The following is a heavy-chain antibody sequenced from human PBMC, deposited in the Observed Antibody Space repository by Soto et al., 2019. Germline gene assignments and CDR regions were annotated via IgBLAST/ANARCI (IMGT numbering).Heavy chain of an antibody. CDR3: ARSRIAGTTSIFDY. CDR2: IYPGDSDT. J-gene: IGHJ4*02. D-gene: IGHD1-20*01. V-gene: IGHV5-51*01. CDR1: GYSFTNYW. Sequence: PGESLKISCKVSGYSFTNYWIGWVRQMPGKGLEWVGIIYPGDSDTRYRPSFQGQVTISVDKPISTAYLQWSSLKASDTAMYYCARSRIAGTTSIFDYWGQGPLVTVYS.